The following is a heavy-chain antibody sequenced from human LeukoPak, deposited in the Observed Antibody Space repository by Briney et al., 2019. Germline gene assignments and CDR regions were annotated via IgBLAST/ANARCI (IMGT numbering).Heavy chain of an antibody. J-gene: IGHJ4*02. CDR3: AKGGDGYNIGY. CDR1: GFTFSSYW. V-gene: IGHV3-23*01. Sequence: PGGSLRLSCAASGFTFSSYWMHWVRQVPGKGLEWVSAISGSGGSTYYADSVKGRFTISRDNSKNTLYLQMNSLRAEDTAVYYCAKGGDGYNIGYWGQGTLVTVSS. CDR2: ISGSGGST. D-gene: IGHD5-24*01.